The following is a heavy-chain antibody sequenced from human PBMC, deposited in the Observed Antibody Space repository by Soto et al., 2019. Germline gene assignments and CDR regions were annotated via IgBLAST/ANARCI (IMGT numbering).Heavy chain of an antibody. D-gene: IGHD2-2*01. V-gene: IGHV3-33*01. J-gene: IGHJ6*02. CDR3: AREGYCSSTSCYSYYYYGMDV. CDR1: GFTFSSYG. CDR2: IWYDGSNK. Sequence: RLSCSASGFTFSSYGMHWVRQAPGKGLEWVAVIWYDGSNKYYADSVKGRFTISRDNSKNTLYLQMNSLRAEDTAVYYCAREGYCSSTSCYSYYYYGMDVWGQGTTVTVSS.